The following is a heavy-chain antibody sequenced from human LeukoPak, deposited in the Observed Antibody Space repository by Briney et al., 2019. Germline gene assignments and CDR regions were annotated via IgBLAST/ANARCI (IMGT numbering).Heavy chain of an antibody. J-gene: IGHJ4*02. CDR2: IIPIFGTA. CDR3: AADLSGSYSRTFDY. V-gene: IGHV1-69*05. D-gene: IGHD1-26*01. Sequence: ASVKVSCKASGGTFSSYAISWVRQAPGQGLEWMGGIIPIFGTANYAQKFQGRVTITTDESTSTAYMELSSLRSEDTAVYYCAADLSGSYSRTFDYWGQGTLVTVSS. CDR1: GGTFSSYA.